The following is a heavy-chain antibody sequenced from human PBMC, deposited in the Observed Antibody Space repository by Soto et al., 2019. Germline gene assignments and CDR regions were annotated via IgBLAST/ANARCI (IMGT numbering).Heavy chain of an antibody. CDR2: ISTYNGDT. CDR3: ARAQPYGPYCSSDTCYPPGDEYFHH. Sequence: QVPLVQSGAEVKKPGASVKVSCRTSGYTFTTYGLSWVRQAPGQGLEWMGWISTYNGDTRYAQKFQARVTMTTDTSTTTAYMELMSLKSDDTAVYYCARAQPYGPYCSSDTCYPPGDEYFHHWRQGTLVTLSS. CDR1: GYTFTTYG. V-gene: IGHV1-18*01. J-gene: IGHJ1*01. D-gene: IGHD2-2*01.